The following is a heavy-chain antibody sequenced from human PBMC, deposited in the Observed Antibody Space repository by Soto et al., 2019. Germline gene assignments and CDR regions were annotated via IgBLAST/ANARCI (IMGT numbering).Heavy chain of an antibody. Sequence: PSQTLSLTCAISGDSVSSNSAAWNWIRQSPSRGLEWLGRTYYRSKWYNDYAVSVKSRITINPDTSKNQFSLQLNSVTPEDTAVYYCARDLQDILTGYQSDYYYYMDVWGKGTTVTVSS. V-gene: IGHV6-1*01. CDR1: GDSVSSNSAA. CDR2: TYYRSKWYN. CDR3: ARDLQDILTGYQSDYYYYMDV. J-gene: IGHJ6*03. D-gene: IGHD3-9*01.